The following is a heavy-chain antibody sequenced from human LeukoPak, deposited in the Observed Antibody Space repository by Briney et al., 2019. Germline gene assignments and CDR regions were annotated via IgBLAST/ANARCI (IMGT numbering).Heavy chain of an antibody. D-gene: IGHD3-22*01. CDR3: AAYYYDSSGYWSPGQPDWYFDL. J-gene: IGHJ2*01. V-gene: IGHV1-58*02. CDR2: IVVGSGNT. Sequence: EASVKVSCKASGFTFTSSAMQWVRQARGQRLEWIGCIVVGSGNTNYAQKFQERVTITRDMSTSTAYMELSSLRSEDTAVYYCAAYYYDSSGYWSPGQPDWYFDLWGRGTLVTVSS. CDR1: GFTFTSSA.